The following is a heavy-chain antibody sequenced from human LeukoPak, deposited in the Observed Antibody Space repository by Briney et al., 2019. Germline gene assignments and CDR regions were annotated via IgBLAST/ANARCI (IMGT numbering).Heavy chain of an antibody. J-gene: IGHJ4*02. CDR1: GYTFINYG. CDR2: ISAENGNT. D-gene: IGHD3-10*01. CDR3: ARGLWFGELGNYYFDY. V-gene: IGHV1-18*01. Sequence: ASVKVSCKASGYTFINYGISWVRQAPGQGLEWMGWISAENGNTGYAQKLQGRVTMTTDTSTSTAYMELRSLRSDDTAVYYCARGLWFGELGNYYFDYWGQGTLVTVSS.